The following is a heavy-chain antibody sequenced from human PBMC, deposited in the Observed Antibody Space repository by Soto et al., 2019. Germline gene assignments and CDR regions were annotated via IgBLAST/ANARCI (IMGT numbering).Heavy chain of an antibody. CDR2: IWHDGSNQ. CDR3: ARDSRSYGYLDY. Sequence: QVQLVESGGGVVQPGTSLRLSCAASGFTFRNYGMHWVRQAPGKGLEWVAAIWHDGSNQYYADSMKGRFTISRDMSKNTLYLQMNTLRAEDTALYCCARDSRSYGYLDYWGQGIVVTVSS. V-gene: IGHV3-33*01. D-gene: IGHD5-18*01. CDR1: GFTFRNYG. J-gene: IGHJ4*02.